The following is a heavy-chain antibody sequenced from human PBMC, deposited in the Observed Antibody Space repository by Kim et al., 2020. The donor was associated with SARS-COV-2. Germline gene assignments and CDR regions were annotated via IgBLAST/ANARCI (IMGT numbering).Heavy chain of an antibody. CDR1: GGSISSSSYY. J-gene: IGHJ4*02. V-gene: IGHV4-39*02. CDR2: IYYSGST. D-gene: IGHD6-13*01. CDR3: ARELPPAYSSNRQGY. Sequence: SETLSLTCTVSGGSISSSSYYWGWIRQPPGKGLEWIGCIYYSGSTYYNPSLQSRVTISVDTSKNQFSLKLSSVTAADTAVYYCARELPPAYSSNRQGYWGQGTRVAVSS.